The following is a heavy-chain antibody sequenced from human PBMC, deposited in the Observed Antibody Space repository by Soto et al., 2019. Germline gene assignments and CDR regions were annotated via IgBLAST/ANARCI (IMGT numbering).Heavy chain of an antibody. CDR3: ARDHRVGPSYSSSWYWFRASNWFDP. Sequence: GGSLRLSCAASGFTFSSYWMHWVRQAPGKGLVWVSRINSDGSSTSYADSVKGRFTISRDNAKNTLYLQMNSLRAEDMAVYYCARDHRVGPSYSSSWYWFRASNWFDPWGQGTLVTVSS. D-gene: IGHD6-13*01. J-gene: IGHJ5*02. CDR2: INSDGSST. V-gene: IGHV3-74*01. CDR1: GFTFSSYW.